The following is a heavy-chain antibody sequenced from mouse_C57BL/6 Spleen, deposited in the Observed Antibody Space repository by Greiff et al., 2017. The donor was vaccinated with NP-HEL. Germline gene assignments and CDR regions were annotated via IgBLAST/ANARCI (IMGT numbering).Heavy chain of an antibody. V-gene: IGHV5-17*01. Sequence: DVKLVESGGGLVKPGGSLKLSCAASGFTFSDYGMHWVRQAPEKGLEWVAYISSGSSTIYYADTVKGRFTISRDNANNTLFLQMTSLRSEDTAMYYCARGLPSGYFDVWGTGTTVTVSS. CDR2: ISSGSSTI. CDR1: GFTFSDYG. CDR3: ARGLPSGYFDV. D-gene: IGHD3-1*01. J-gene: IGHJ1*03.